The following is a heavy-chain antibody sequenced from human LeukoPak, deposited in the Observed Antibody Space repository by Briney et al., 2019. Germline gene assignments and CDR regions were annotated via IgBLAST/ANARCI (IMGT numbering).Heavy chain of an antibody. D-gene: IGHD3-22*01. V-gene: IGHV3-21*01. CDR2: ISSSSSYI. J-gene: IGHJ3*02. Sequence: GGSLRLSCAASGFIFSSYSINWVRQAPGKGLEWVSSISSSSSYIYYADSVKGRFTISRDNAKNSLYLQMNSLRAEDTAVYYCAREYYYDSRAPGAFDIWGQGTMVTVSS. CDR1: GFIFSSYS. CDR3: AREYYYDSRAPGAFDI.